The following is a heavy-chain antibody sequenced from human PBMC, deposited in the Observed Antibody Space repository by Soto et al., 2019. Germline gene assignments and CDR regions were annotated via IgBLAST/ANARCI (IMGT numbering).Heavy chain of an antibody. D-gene: IGHD3-10*01. CDR1: GGSFSGYY. CDR2: INHSGST. V-gene: IGHV4-34*01. CDR3: ARRSITMVRGAYYYYMDV. Sequence: QVQLQQWGAGLLKPSETLSLTCAVYGGSFSGYYWSWIRQPPGKGLEWIGEINHSGSTNYNPSLKRRVTISVDTSKNQFSLKLSSVTAADTAVYYCARRSITMVRGAYYYYMDVWGKGTTVTVSS. J-gene: IGHJ6*03.